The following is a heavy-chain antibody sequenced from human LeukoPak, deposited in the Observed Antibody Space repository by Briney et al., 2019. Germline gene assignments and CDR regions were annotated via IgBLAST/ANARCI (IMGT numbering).Heavy chain of an antibody. CDR1: GYTFTGYY. J-gene: IGHJ4*02. CDR3: ARGRGYSYGYALDY. Sequence: GASVKVSCKASGYTFTGYYMHWVRQAPGQGLGWMGWINPNSGGANYAQKFQGRVTMTRDTSISTAYMELCRLRSDDTAVYYCARGRGYSYGYALDYWGQGTLVTVSS. D-gene: IGHD5-18*01. CDR2: INPNSGGA. V-gene: IGHV1-2*02.